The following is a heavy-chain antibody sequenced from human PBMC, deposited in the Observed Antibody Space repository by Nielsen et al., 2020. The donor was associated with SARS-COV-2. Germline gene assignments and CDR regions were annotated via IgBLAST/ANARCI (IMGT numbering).Heavy chain of an antibody. CDR1: GFTFDDYA. Sequence: SCAASGFTFDDYAMHWVRQAPGKGLEWVSGISWNSGSIGYADSVKGRFTISRDNAKNSLYLQMNSLRAEDTALYYCAASGESSFDPWGQGTLVTVSS. V-gene: IGHV3-9*01. CDR3: AASGESSFDP. D-gene: IGHD3-16*02. CDR2: ISWNSGSI. J-gene: IGHJ5*02.